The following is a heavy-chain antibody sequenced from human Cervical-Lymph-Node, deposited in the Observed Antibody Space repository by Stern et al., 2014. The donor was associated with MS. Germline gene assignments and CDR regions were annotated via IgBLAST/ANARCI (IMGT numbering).Heavy chain of an antibody. V-gene: IGHV5-51*01. CDR3: ARHHCARRYRSSTSPDY. D-gene: IGHD2-2*01. CDR2: LAPGDSDT. Sequence: EVHLVESGAEVKKPGESLKISCKGSGYNFTSYWIGWGRQMPGKVLEWMGILAPGDSDTRYSPSFQGQITISADKSISTAYLQWSSLKASDTAMYYCARHHCARRYRSSTSPDYWGQGTLVTVSS. CDR1: GYNFTSYW. J-gene: IGHJ4*02.